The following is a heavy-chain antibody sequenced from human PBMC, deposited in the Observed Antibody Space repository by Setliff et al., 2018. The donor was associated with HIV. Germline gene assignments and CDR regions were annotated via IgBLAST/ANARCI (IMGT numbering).Heavy chain of an antibody. CDR1: GFTFSTYA. CDR3: AKRTSVGSLV. D-gene: IGHD3-10*01. J-gene: IGHJ6*04. V-gene: IGHV3-23*01. Sequence: GESLKIPCAASGFTFSTYAMTWVRQGPGKGLEWVSGISGGGGTTYYAAAVKGRFTISRDNSKNTLYLQMNSLRAEDTAVYYCAKRTSVGSLVWGKGTMVTVSS. CDR2: ISGGGGTT.